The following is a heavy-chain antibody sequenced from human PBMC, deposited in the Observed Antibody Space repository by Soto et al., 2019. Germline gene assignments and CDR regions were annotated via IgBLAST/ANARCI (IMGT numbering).Heavy chain of an antibody. V-gene: IGHV1-18*01. D-gene: IGHD6-19*01. Sequence: QVQLVQSGAEVKKPGASVKVSCKASGYTFTSYGISWVRQAPGQGLEWMGWISAYNGNTNYAQKLQGRVTMTTDTSTSTAYMELRSRRSDDTDVYYCARDRETGYSSGWYSGDAFDIWGQGTMVTVSS. J-gene: IGHJ3*02. CDR2: ISAYNGNT. CDR1: GYTFTSYG. CDR3: ARDRETGYSSGWYSGDAFDI.